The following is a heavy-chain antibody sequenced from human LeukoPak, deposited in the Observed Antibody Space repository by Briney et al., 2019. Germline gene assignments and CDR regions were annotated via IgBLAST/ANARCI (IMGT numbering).Heavy chain of an antibody. CDR1: GGSISSSSYY. V-gene: IGHV4-39*01. CDR2: IYYSGST. D-gene: IGHD3-22*01. Sequence: SETLSLTCTVSGGSISSSSYYWGWIRQPPGKGLEWIGSIYYSGSTYYNPSLKSRVTISVDTSKNQFSLKLSSVTAADTAVYYCARQGSGYYWGKYYFDYWGQGTLVTVPS. J-gene: IGHJ4*02. CDR3: ARQGSGYYWGKYYFDY.